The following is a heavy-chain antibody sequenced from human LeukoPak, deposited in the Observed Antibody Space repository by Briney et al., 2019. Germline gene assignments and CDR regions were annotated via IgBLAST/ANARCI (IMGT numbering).Heavy chain of an antibody. V-gene: IGHV4-59*11. CDR3: ARSSYSWDKWFDP. D-gene: IGHD2-2*01. CDR2: IYSSGST. Sequence: SETLSLTCTVSGGSISSHYWSWIRQPPGKGLEWIGYIYSSGSTNYNPSLNSRVTISVDTSKDQFSLKLRSVTAAGTAVYYCARSSYSWDKWFDPWGQGTLVTVSS. J-gene: IGHJ5*02. CDR1: GGSISSHY.